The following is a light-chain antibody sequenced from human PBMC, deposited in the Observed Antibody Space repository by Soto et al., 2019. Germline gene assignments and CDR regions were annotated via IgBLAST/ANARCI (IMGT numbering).Light chain of an antibody. CDR2: DAS. V-gene: IGKV1-33*01. Sequence: IQMTQSPSSLFASLVDRVAITCQATQDINIYLNWYQQKPGKAPNLLIYDASNLEIGVPSRFSGSGSGTHFTFTISSLQTEDIGTYYCQQYDILPITFGRGTRLEIK. J-gene: IGKJ5*01. CDR1: QDINIY. CDR3: QQYDILPIT.